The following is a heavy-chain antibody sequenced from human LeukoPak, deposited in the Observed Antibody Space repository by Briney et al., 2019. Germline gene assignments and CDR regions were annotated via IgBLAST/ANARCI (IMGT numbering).Heavy chain of an antibody. V-gene: IGHV1-18*01. CDR1: GYTFTNYG. D-gene: IGHD5-12*01. CDR2: ISGYSGDT. CDR3: ARGGGGYDDY. Sequence: ASVKVSCKASGYTFTNYGVSWVRQAPGQGLEWMGWISGYSGDTKYAQKFQGRVAMTTDTSTSTAYMELGSLRSDDTAVYYCARGGGGYDDYWGQGTLVAVSS. J-gene: IGHJ4*02.